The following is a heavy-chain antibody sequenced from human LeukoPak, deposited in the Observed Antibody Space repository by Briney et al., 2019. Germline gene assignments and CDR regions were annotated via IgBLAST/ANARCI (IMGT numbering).Heavy chain of an antibody. CDR2: IYYTGST. D-gene: IGHD1-26*01. Sequence: SETLSLTCTVSGGSSSSGSYYWSWIRQPPGKGLEWIGYIYYTGSTNYNPSLKSRVTISVDTSKNQLSLRLRSVTAADTAVYYCARQDSGTYLNPLDIWGQGTVVTVSS. J-gene: IGHJ3*02. CDR1: GGSSSSGSYY. V-gene: IGHV4-61*01. CDR3: ARQDSGTYLNPLDI.